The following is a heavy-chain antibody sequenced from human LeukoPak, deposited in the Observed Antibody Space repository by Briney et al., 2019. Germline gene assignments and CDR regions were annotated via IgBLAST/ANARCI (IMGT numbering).Heavy chain of an antibody. D-gene: IGHD5-24*01. V-gene: IGHV3-33*03. CDR3: TRVGYIDEGIDY. Sequence: GRSLRLSCAASGFTFSSYGMHWVRQAPGKGLEWVAVIWYDGSNKYYADSVKGRFTISRDNAKNSLYLQMNSLRAEDTAIYYCTRVGYIDEGIDYWGQGTLVTVSS. CDR2: IWYDGSNK. CDR1: GFTFSSYG. J-gene: IGHJ4*02.